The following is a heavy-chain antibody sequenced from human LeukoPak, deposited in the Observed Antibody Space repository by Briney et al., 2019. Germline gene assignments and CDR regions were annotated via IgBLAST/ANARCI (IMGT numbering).Heavy chain of an antibody. CDR3: ARDKITIFDY. CDR1: GGSISSSSYY. CDR2: IYYSGST. Sequence: SETLSLTCTVSGGSISSSSYYWGWIRQPPGKGLEWIGSIYYSGSTYYNPSLKSRVTISVDTSKNQFSLKLSSVTAADTAVYYCARDKITIFDYWGQGTLVTVSS. J-gene: IGHJ4*02. D-gene: IGHD3-3*01. V-gene: IGHV4-39*07.